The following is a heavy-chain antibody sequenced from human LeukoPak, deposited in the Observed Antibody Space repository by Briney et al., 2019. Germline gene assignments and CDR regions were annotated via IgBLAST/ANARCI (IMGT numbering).Heavy chain of an antibody. CDR2: ISNIGST. J-gene: IGHJ3*02. V-gene: IGHV4-59*01. CDR1: GASISSYF. CDR3: TRDRSALDT. Sequence: PSETLSLTCTVSGASISSYFWTWIRQSPGKGLEWIGYISNIGSTNYDPSLKSRVTISGDTSKNQFSLKLSSVTAADTAVYYCTRDRSALDTWGQGTMVTVSS.